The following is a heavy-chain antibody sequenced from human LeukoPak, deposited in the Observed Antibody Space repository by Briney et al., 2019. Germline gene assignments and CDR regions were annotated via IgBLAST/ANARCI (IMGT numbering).Heavy chain of an antibody. CDR3: AKGLWFGELQFALDY. Sequence: GGSLRLSCAASGFTFSSHAMSWVRQAPGQGLEWVSAISGSGETTYYGDSVKGRFTISSDNSKNTLYLHMNSLRAEDTAVYYCAKGLWFGELQFALDYWGQGTLVTVSS. J-gene: IGHJ4*02. V-gene: IGHV3-23*01. D-gene: IGHD3-10*01. CDR2: ISGSGETT. CDR1: GFTFSSHA.